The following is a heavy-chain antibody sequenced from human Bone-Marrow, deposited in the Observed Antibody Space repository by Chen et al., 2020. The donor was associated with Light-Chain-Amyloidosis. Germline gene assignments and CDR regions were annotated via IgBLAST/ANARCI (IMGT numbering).Heavy chain of an antibody. V-gene: IGHV3-7*05. J-gene: IGHJ4*02. CDR2: VQGEGSDK. CDR3: TTEYLGAYDY. Sequence: EVQLVESGGGLVQPGESLRPSCAASGLSFSNNWMSWVRQAPWKWLGWVANVQGEGSDKYYVDSLKGRFTISRDNAKNSLYLQMNSLRAEDTAVYYCTTEYLGAYDYWGQGTLLTVSS. D-gene: IGHD3-16*01. CDR1: GLSFSNNW.